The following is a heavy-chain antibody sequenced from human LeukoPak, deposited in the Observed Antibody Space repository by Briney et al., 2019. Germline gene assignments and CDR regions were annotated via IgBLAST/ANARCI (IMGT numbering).Heavy chain of an antibody. D-gene: IGHD4-11*01. V-gene: IGHV3-7*01. Sequence: GRSLRLSCATSGFTFDDYAMHWVRQAPGKGLEWVANIKQDGGEIFYVDSVKGRFTISRDNAKNSLYLQMNSLRAEDTAVYYCAREDHSNYNYWGQGTLVTVSS. J-gene: IGHJ4*02. CDR3: AREDHSNYNY. CDR2: IKQDGGEI. CDR1: GFTFDDYA.